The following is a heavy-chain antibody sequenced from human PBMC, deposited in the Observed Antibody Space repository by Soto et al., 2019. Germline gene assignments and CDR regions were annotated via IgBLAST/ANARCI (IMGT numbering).Heavy chain of an antibody. CDR3: ARDRGSSGWLRGRFFDY. D-gene: IGHD6-19*01. V-gene: IGHV4-4*02. CDR2: IYHSGST. Sequence: SETLSLTCAVSSGSISSSNWWSWVRQPPGKGLEWIGEIYHSGSTNYNPSLKSRVTISVDKSKNQFSLKLSSVTAADTAVYYCARDRGSSGWLRGRFFDYWGQGTLVTVSS. CDR1: SGSISSSNW. J-gene: IGHJ4*02.